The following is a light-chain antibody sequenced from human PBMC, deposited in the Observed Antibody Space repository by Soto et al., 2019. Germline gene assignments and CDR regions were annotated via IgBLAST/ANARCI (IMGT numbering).Light chain of an antibody. CDR2: DVS. CDR3: SSYTSSSTPKA. J-gene: IGLJ1*01. CDR1: SRDVGGYNY. V-gene: IGLV2-14*01. Sequence: QSVLTQPASVSGSPGQSITISCAGTSRDVGGYNYVSWYQQHPGKAPKLMIYDVSNRPSGVSNRFSGSKSGNTASLTISGLQAEDEADYYCSSYTSSSTPKAFGTGTKVTVL.